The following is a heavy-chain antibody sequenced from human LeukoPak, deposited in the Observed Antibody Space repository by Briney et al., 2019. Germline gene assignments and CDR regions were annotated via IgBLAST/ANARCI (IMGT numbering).Heavy chain of an antibody. CDR1: GGSFSGYY. V-gene: IGHV4-34*01. J-gene: IGHJ4*02. CDR3: ARESFGYRQYYFDY. CDR2: INHSGST. D-gene: IGHD2-15*01. Sequence: SETLSLTCAVYGGSFSGYYWSWIRQPPGKGLEWIGEINHSGSTNYNPSLKSRVTISVDTSKNQFSLKLSSVTAADTAVYYCARESFGYRQYYFDYWGQGTLVTVSS.